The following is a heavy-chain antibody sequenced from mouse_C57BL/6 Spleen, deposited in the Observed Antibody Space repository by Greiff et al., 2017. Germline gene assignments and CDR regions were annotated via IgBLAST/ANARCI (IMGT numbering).Heavy chain of an antibody. V-gene: IGHV5-12*01. CDR3: ARGNYGSSYYAMDY. J-gene: IGHJ4*01. CDR1: GFTFSDYY. Sequence: EVHLVESGGGLVQPGGSLKLSCAASGFTFSDYYMYWVRQTPEKRLEWVAYISNGGGSTYYPDTVKGRFTISRDNAKNTLYLQMSRLKSEDTAMYYCARGNYGSSYYAMDYWGQGTSVTVSS. D-gene: IGHD1-1*01. CDR2: ISNGGGST.